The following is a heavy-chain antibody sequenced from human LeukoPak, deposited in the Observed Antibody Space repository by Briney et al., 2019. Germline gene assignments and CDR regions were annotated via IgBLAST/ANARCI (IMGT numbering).Heavy chain of an antibody. D-gene: IGHD2-15*01. CDR2: INSDGSST. Sequence: GGSLRLSCAASGFTFSSYWMHWVRQAPGKGLVWVSRINSDGSSTSYADSVKGRFTISRDNAKNSLFLQMNSLRAEDTAVYYCARRRSGGSQDEAFDIWGQGTMVTVSS. J-gene: IGHJ3*02. CDR3: ARRRSGGSQDEAFDI. V-gene: IGHV3-74*01. CDR1: GFTFSSYW.